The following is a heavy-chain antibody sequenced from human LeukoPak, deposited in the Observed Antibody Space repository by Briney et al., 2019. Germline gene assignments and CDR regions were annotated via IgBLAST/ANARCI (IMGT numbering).Heavy chain of an antibody. Sequence: PSETPSVTCTVSGGSISSGGYYWSWIRPHPGKALRRIGYIYYSGSTYYNPSLKSRVTISVDTSKNQFSLKLSSVTAADTAVYYCARDRYYYGSGSYFSRWFDPWGQGTLVTVSS. V-gene: IGHV4-31*03. D-gene: IGHD3-10*01. J-gene: IGHJ5*02. CDR3: ARDRYYYGSGSYFSRWFDP. CDR2: IYYSGST. CDR1: GGSISSGGYY.